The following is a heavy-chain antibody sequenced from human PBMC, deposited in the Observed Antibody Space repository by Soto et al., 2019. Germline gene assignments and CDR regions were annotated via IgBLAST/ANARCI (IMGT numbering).Heavy chain of an antibody. V-gene: IGHV4-34*01. D-gene: IGHD3-10*01. CDR2: INHSGST. CDR3: ARGLRGSGRYGAHFFDY. J-gene: IGHJ4*02. CDR1: GGSFSGYY. Sequence: QVQLQQWGAGLLKPSETLSLTCAVYGGSFSGYYWSWIRQPPGKGLEWIGEINHSGSTNYNPSLKSRVTISVDTSKNQFSLKLSSVTAADTAVYYCARGLRGSGRYGAHFFDYWGQGTLVTVSS.